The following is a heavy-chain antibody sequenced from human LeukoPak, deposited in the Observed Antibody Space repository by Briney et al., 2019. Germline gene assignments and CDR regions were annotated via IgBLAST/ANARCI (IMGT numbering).Heavy chain of an antibody. CDR3: ARVPPLGQLASEGDY. J-gene: IGHJ4*02. CDR1: GYTFTSYG. Sequence: ASVKVSCKASGYTFTSYGISWVRQAPGQGLEWMGWISAYNGNTNYAQKLQGRVTMTTDTSTSTAYMELRSLRSDDTAVYYCARVPPLGQLASEGDYWGQGTLVTVSS. D-gene: IGHD6-6*01. V-gene: IGHV1-18*01. CDR2: ISAYNGNT.